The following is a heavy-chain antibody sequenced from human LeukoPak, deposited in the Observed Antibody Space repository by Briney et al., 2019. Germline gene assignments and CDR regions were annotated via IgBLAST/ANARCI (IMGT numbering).Heavy chain of an antibody. CDR3: ATQRRYCSSTSCYGAFDI. CDR2: FDPEDGET. V-gene: IGHV1-24*01. J-gene: IGHJ3*02. CDR1: GYTLTELS. D-gene: IGHD2-2*01. Sequence: ASVKVSCKVSGYTLTELSMHWVRQAPGKGLEWMGGFDPEDGETIYAQKFQGRVTMTEDTSTDTAYMELSSLRSEDTAVYYCATQRRYCSSTSCYGAFDIWGQGTTVTVSS.